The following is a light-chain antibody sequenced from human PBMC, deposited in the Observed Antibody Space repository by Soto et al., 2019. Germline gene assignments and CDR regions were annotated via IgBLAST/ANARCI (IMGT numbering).Light chain of an antibody. Sequence: QSVLTQPPSASGSPGQSVTISCTGTSSDIGDNYVSWYQQHPGKAPKLIIYEVSQRPSGVPDRFSGSKSGNTASLTVSGLQTEDEADYYCCSYVGASTYVFGTGTKVTVL. J-gene: IGLJ1*01. CDR1: SSDIGDNY. CDR3: CSYVGASTYV. CDR2: EVS. V-gene: IGLV2-8*01.